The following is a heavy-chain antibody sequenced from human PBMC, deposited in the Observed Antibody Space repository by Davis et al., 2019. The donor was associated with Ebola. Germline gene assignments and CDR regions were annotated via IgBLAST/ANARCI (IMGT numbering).Heavy chain of an antibody. CDR2: IYYDGTT. Sequence: SETLSLTCSVSGVSISSSAYYWGWIRQPPGKGLEWIGNIYYDGTTYSNPSLRSRATLSVDTSTNHFSLRLTFVTAADTAVYYCARLGQWLVPSYFDFWGQGTLVSVSS. CDR1: GVSISSSAYY. J-gene: IGHJ4*02. V-gene: IGHV4-39*02. D-gene: IGHD6-19*01. CDR3: ARLGQWLVPSYFDF.